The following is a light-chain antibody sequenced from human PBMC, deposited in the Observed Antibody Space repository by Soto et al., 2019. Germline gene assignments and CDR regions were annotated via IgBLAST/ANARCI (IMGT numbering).Light chain of an antibody. CDR1: QTLRGNF. Sequence: EIVLTQSPGTLSLSPGQRATLSCRASQTLRGNFLAWYQQKHGQAPSLLIYAASSRAAGIPDKFSGSGSGIDFTLTISRLEPEDFAVYYCQHYGDSPPYTFGQGTKLEIK. CDR2: AAS. V-gene: IGKV3-20*01. J-gene: IGKJ2*01. CDR3: QHYGDSPPYT.